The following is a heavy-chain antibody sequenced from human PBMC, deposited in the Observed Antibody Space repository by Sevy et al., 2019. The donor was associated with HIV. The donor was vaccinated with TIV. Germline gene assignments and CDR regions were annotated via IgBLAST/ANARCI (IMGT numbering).Heavy chain of an antibody. V-gene: IGHV3-7*01. CDR1: GFTFSSYW. CDR2: IKQDGSEK. J-gene: IGHJ4*02. CDR3: ARALAAAASY. D-gene: IGHD6-25*01. Sequence: GGSLRLSCAASGFTFSSYWMNWDRQAPGKGLEWVANIKQDGSEKYYVHSVKGRLTISRDNAKNSMHLQMNSLRAEDTAVYYCARALAAAASYWGQGTLVTVSS.